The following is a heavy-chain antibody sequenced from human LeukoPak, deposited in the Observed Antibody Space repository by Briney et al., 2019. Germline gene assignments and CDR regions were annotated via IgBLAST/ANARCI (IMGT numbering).Heavy chain of an antibody. J-gene: IGHJ4*02. CDR2: INHSGST. CDR3: ARHRRAAPFDY. D-gene: IGHD6-13*01. V-gene: IGHV4-34*01. CDR1: GGSFSGYY. Sequence: PSETLSLTCAVYGGSFSGYYWSWIRQPPGKGLEWIGEINHSGSTNYNPSLKSRVTISVDTSKNQFSLKLSSVTAADTAVYYCARHRRAAPFDYWGQGTLVTVSS.